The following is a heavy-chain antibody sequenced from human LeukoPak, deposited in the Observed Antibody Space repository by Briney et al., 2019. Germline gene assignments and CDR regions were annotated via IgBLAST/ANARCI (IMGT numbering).Heavy chain of an antibody. CDR2: INVYNDNT. V-gene: IGHV1-18*01. D-gene: IGHD4-17*01. J-gene: IGHJ2*01. CDR3: AKLEGRTVTRWYLDL. Sequence: ASVKVSCKASGYTFINYCISWVRQAPGQPLEWIGWINVYNDNTNYAQKLQGRVTMTTDTSTSIVYMELRSLRSDDTAVYYCAKLEGRTVTRWYLDLWGRGTLVTVSS. CDR1: GYTFINYC.